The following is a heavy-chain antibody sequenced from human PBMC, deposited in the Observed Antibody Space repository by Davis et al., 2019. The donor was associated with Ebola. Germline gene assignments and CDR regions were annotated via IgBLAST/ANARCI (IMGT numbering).Heavy chain of an antibody. J-gene: IGHJ6*04. D-gene: IGHD2-2*01. Sequence: ASVKVSCKASGYTFTSYYMHWVRQAPGQGLEWMGIINPSGGSTSYAQKFQGRVTMTRDTSTSTVYMELSSLRSEDTAVYYCAREGVVVPPLYYYYGMDVWGKGTTVTVSS. CDR3: AREGVVVPPLYYYYGMDV. CDR1: GYTFTSYY. V-gene: IGHV1-46*01. CDR2: INPSGGST.